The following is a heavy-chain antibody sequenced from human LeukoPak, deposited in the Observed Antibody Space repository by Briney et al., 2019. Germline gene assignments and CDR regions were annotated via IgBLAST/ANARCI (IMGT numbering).Heavy chain of an antibody. CDR1: GGSISSYY. Sequence: SETLSLTCTVSGGSISSYYWSWIRQPPGKGLEWIGYIYYSGSTNYNPSLKSRVTISVDTSKNQFSLKLSSVTAADTAVYYCARADEYSYGPGNYFDYWGQGTLVTVSS. V-gene: IGHV4-59*01. J-gene: IGHJ4*02. CDR2: IYYSGST. CDR3: ARADEYSYGPGNYFDY. D-gene: IGHD5-18*01.